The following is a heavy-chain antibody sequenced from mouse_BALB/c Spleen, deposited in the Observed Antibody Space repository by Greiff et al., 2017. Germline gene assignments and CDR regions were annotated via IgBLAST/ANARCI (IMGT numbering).Heavy chain of an antibody. CDR1: GYTFTSYV. CDR3: ARPEYYGSEGAMDY. D-gene: IGHD1-1*01. V-gene: IGHV1-14*01. J-gene: IGHJ4*01. CDR2: INPYNDGT. Sequence: EVQLQQSGPELVKPGASVKMSCKASGYTFTSYVMHWVKQKPGQGLEWIGYINPYNDGTKYNEKFKGKATLTSDKSSSTAYMELSSLTSEDSAVYYCARPEYYGSEGAMDYWGQGTSVTVSS.